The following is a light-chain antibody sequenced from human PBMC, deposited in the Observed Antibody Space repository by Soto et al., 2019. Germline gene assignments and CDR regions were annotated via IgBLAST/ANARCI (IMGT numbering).Light chain of an antibody. CDR3: QQYENWPG. J-gene: IGKJ4*01. CDR1: QSVDDN. V-gene: IGKV3-15*01. CDR2: GAS. Sequence: EIVLTQSPATLSVSPGERATLSCRASQSVDDNLAWYQQKPGQAPRLLIYGASTRATGIPARFSGSGSGTEFTLTISGLRSEDFAVYYCQQYENWPGFGGGTKVDIK.